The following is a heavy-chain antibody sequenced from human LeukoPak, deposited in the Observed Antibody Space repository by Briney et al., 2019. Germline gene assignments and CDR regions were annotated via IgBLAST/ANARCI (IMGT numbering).Heavy chain of an antibody. J-gene: IGHJ4*02. CDR1: GFTFSDYY. CDR2: ISGSGDII. CDR3: ARDGKQWLPDY. D-gene: IGHD6-19*01. Sequence: GGSLRLSCAVSGFTFSDYYMSWLRQAPGKGLDWISYISGSGDIIYYADFVKGRFTISRDNAKNSLYLQMNSLRAEDTAVYYCARDGKQWLPDYWGQGTLVTVSS. V-gene: IGHV3-11*04.